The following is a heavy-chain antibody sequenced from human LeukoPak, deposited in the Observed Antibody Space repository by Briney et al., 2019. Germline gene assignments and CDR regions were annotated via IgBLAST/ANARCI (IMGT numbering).Heavy chain of an antibody. CDR2: ISSSSSTK. D-gene: IGHD2-15*01. J-gene: IGHJ4*02. Sequence: GGSLRLSCAASGFTFSTYSMNWIRQAPGKGLDWVAYISSSSSTKYYADSVKGRFTISRDNAKNSLYLQMNSLRAEDTAVYYCAKGRYCSGGSCFWGQGTLVTVSS. V-gene: IGHV3-48*04. CDR3: AKGRYCSGGSCF. CDR1: GFTFSTYS.